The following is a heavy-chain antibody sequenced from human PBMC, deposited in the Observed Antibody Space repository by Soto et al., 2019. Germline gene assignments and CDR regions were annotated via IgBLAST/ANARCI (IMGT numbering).Heavy chain of an antibody. CDR1: GFTFSSYA. V-gene: IGHV3-30-3*01. CDR2: ISYDGSNK. J-gene: IGHJ2*01. CDR3: AGEGEGSSSWYWYFDL. Sequence: QVQLVESGGGVVQPGRSLRLSCAASGFTFSSYAMHWVRQAPGKGLEWVAVISYDGSNKYYADSVKGRFTISRDNSKNTLYLKMNSLRAEDTAVYYCAGEGEGSSSWYWYFDLWGRGTLVTVSS. D-gene: IGHD6-13*01.